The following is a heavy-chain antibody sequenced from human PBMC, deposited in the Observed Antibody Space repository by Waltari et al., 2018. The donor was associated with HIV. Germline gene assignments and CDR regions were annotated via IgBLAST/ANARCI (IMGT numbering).Heavy chain of an antibody. J-gene: IGHJ3*01. V-gene: IGHV3-7*01. Sequence: EVHLLGSGGGLVQPGGSLRVSCAVSGFPFSSYWIGWVRQAPGKGLEWVANIKQDGSEIQDVDSVKGRFTISRDNAKNSLYLQMNNLTAEDTALYYCARAQSGAFDFWGQGTLVTVSS. CDR1: GFPFSSYW. CDR2: IKQDGSEI. CDR3: ARAQSGAFDF.